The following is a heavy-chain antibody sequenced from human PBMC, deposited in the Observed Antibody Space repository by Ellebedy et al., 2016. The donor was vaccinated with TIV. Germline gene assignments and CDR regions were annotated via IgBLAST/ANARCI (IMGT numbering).Heavy chain of an antibody. V-gene: IGHV3-48*04. D-gene: IGHD5-12*01. J-gene: IGHJ6*02. CDR1: GFTFSSYS. CDR3: ARDREDIVAAYYYGMDV. Sequence: GESLKISXAASGFTFSSYSMNWVRQAPGKGLEWVSYISSSSSTIYYADSVKGRFTISRDNAKNSLYLQMNSLRAEDTAVYYCARDREDIVAAYYYGMDVWGQGTTVTVSS. CDR2: ISSSSSTI.